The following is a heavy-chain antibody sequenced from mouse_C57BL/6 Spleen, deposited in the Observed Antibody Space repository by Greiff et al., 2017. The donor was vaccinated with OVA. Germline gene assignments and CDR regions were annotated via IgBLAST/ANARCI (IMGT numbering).Heavy chain of an antibody. D-gene: IGHD1-1*01. J-gene: IGHJ1*03. CDR3: ATSDDSSSWSFDV. Sequence: QVQLQQPGAELVKPGASVKLSCKASGYTFTSYWMHWVKQRPGRGLEWIGRIDPNSGGTKYNEKFKSQATLPVDKPSSTAYMQLSSLTSDDSSVYYCATSDDSSSWSFDVWGTGTTVTVSS. CDR1: GYTFTSYW. CDR2: IDPNSGGT. V-gene: IGHV1-72*01.